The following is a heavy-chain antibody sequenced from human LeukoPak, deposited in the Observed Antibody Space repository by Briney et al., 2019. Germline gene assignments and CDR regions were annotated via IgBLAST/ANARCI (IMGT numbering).Heavy chain of an antibody. CDR3: ARDNPDYDYIWGSYRGGDAFDI. J-gene: IGHJ3*02. D-gene: IGHD3-16*02. Sequence: PGGSLRLSCAASGFTVSSNYMSWVRQAPGKGLEWVSVIYSGGSTYYADSVKGRFTISRDNSKNTLYLQMNSLRAEDTAVYYCARDNPDYDYIWGSYRGGDAFDIWGQGTMVTVSS. CDR1: GFTVSSNY. CDR2: IYSGGST. V-gene: IGHV3-53*01.